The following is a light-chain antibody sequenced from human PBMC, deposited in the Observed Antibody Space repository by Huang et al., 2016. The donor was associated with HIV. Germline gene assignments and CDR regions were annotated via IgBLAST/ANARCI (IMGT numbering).Light chain of an antibody. J-gene: IGKJ1*01. CDR1: QDITND. Sequence: AIQLTQSPSSLSASVGDRVTITCRASQDITNDLGWYQQKPAKAPKLLISAASTLRSGVPSRFSGSGSGTDFTLTVSSLQPEDVATYFCLQDFTYPRTFGQGTRVEI. CDR2: AAS. CDR3: LQDFTYPRT. V-gene: IGKV1-6*02.